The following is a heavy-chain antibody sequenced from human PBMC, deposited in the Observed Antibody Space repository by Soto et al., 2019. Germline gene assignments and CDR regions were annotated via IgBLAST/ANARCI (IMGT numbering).Heavy chain of an antibody. CDR1: GFTLSSYA. J-gene: IGHJ3*02. D-gene: IGHD3-22*01. Sequence: GGFLRLSCAGSGFTLSSYAMDWVRQAPGKGLEWVAVISYDGSNKYYADSVKGRFTISRDNSKNTLYLQMNSLRAEDTAVYYCARYAPFGDMIVLVTTYAFDIWGQGTMVTVSS. V-gene: IGHV3-30-3*01. CDR3: ARYAPFGDMIVLVTTYAFDI. CDR2: ISYDGSNK.